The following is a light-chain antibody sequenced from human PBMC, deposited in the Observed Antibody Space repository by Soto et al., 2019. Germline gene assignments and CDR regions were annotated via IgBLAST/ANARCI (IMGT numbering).Light chain of an antibody. CDR2: GAS. CDR1: QSVSSN. V-gene: IGKV3-15*01. CDR3: QQYGRSPLT. Sequence: EIVMTQSPATLSVSPGERATLSCRASQSVSSNLAWYQQKPGQAPRLLIYGASTRATGIPARFSGSGSGTEFSLTINKLEPGDSAVYYCQQYGRSPLTFGGGTKVDIK. J-gene: IGKJ4*01.